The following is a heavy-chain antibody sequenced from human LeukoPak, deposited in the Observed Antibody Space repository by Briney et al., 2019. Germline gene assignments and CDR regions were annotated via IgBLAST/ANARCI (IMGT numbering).Heavy chain of an antibody. D-gene: IGHD3-3*01. CDR2: INTNTGNP. V-gene: IGHV7-4-1*02. J-gene: IGHJ4*02. CDR3: ARNSIFGVIWD. Sequence: ASVKVSCKASGYTFTTYTMNWVRQAPGQGLEWMGWINTNTGNPTYAQGFTGRFVFSLDTSVNTAYLQISSLTAEDTAVYYCARNSIFGVIWDWGQGTLVTVSS. CDR1: GYTFTTYT.